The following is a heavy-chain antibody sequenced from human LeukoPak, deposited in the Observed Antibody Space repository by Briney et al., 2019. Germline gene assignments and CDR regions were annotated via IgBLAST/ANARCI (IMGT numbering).Heavy chain of an antibody. V-gene: IGHV3-21*01. D-gene: IGHD3-22*01. Sequence: GGSLRLSCAASGFTFSSYSMNWVRQAPGKGLEWVSSISSSSSYIYYADSVKGRFTISRDNAKNSLYLQMNSLRAEDTAVYYCARDFDSSGYYNYWGQGTLVTVSS. J-gene: IGHJ4*02. CDR1: GFTFSSYS. CDR3: ARDFDSSGYYNY. CDR2: ISSSSSYI.